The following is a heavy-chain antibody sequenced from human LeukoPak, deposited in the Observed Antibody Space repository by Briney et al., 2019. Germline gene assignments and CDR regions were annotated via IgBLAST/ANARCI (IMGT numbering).Heavy chain of an antibody. CDR3: ARDWKGYTYNADAFDI. Sequence: GGSLRLFCAASGFTFSSYAMSWVRQAPGKGLEWVSAISGSGGSTYYADSVKGRFTISRDNSKNTLYLQMNSLRAEDTAVYYCARDWKGYTYNADAFDIWGQGTMVTVSS. D-gene: IGHD1-1*01. V-gene: IGHV3-23*01. CDR1: GFTFSSYA. J-gene: IGHJ3*02. CDR2: ISGSGGST.